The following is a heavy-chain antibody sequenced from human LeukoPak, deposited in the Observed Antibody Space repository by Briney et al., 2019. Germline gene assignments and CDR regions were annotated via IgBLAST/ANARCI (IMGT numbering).Heavy chain of an antibody. D-gene: IGHD2-21*01. CDR1: GFTFSSYW. Sequence: GGSLRLSCAASGFTFSSYWMSWVRQAPGKGLEWVANIKEDGSEKYYVDSVKGRFTISRDNAKNSLYLQMNSLRADDTAMYYCARGQLPLYYWGQGTLVTVSS. V-gene: IGHV3-7*01. CDR2: IKEDGSEK. CDR3: ARGQLPLYY. J-gene: IGHJ4*02.